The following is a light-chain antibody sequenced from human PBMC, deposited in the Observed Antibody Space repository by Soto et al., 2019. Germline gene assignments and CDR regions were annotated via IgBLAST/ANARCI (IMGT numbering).Light chain of an antibody. J-gene: IGKJ4*01. V-gene: IGKV3-20*01. CDR3: QQYGSSPPLT. CDR1: QSVSSSY. Sequence: EIVLKKSPGTLSLTTGERATLSCRASQSVSSSYLAWYQQKPGQAPRLLIYGASSRATGIPDRFSGSGSGTDFTLTISRLEPEDFAVYYCQQYGSSPPLTFGGGTMVDIK. CDR2: GAS.